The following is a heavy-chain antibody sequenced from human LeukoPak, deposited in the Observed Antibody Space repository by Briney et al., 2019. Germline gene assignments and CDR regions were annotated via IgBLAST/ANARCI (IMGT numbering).Heavy chain of an antibody. CDR1: GGSISSYY. Sequence: SETLSLTCTVSGGSISSYYWSWIRQPPGKGLDWIGYIYYSGSTNYNPSLKSRVTISVDTSKNQFSLKLSSVTAADTAVYYCARGPRYNWNYGWYMDVWGKGTTVTVSS. CDR3: ARGPRYNWNYGWYMDV. J-gene: IGHJ6*03. D-gene: IGHD1-7*01. V-gene: IGHV4-59*01. CDR2: IYYSGST.